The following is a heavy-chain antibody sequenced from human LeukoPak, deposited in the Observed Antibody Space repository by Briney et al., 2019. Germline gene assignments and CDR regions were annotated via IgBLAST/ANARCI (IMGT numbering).Heavy chain of an antibody. CDR1: GFTFGSYW. D-gene: IGHD3-10*02. CDR3: AELGITMIGGV. J-gene: IGHJ6*04. Sequence: GGSLRLSCAASGFTFGSYWMSWVRQAPGKGLEWVANINQDGSAKNYVDSVKGRFTISRDNAKNSLYLQMNSLRAEDTAVYYCAELGITMIGGVWGKGTTVTISS. V-gene: IGHV3-7*01. CDR2: INQDGSAK.